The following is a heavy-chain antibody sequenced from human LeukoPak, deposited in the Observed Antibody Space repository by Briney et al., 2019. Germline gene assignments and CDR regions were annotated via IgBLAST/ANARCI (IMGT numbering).Heavy chain of an antibody. J-gene: IGHJ4*02. V-gene: IGHV3-23*01. CDR2: ISGSGGST. CDR3: AKEDKIHCSGGSCYPYFDY. Sequence: GGSLRLSCAASGFTFSSYAKSWVRQAPGKGLEWVSAISGSGGSTYYADSVKGRFTISRDNSKNTLYLQMNSLRAEDTAVYYCAKEDKIHCSGGSCYPYFDYWGQGTLVTVSS. CDR1: GFTFSSYA. D-gene: IGHD2-15*01.